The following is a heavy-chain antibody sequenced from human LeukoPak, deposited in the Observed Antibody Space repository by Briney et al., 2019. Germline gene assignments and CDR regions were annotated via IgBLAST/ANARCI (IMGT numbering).Heavy chain of an antibody. J-gene: IGHJ4*02. CDR1: GFTFSSYA. D-gene: IGHD1-14*01. Sequence: QSGGSLRLPCAASGFTFSSYATSWVRQAPGKGLEWVSTISNSGGTTYYADSVKGRFTISRDDSENTLYLQMNSLRAEDTAVYYRAKATGYLLWGQGTLVTVSS. CDR3: AKATGYLL. V-gene: IGHV3-23*01. CDR2: ISNSGGTT.